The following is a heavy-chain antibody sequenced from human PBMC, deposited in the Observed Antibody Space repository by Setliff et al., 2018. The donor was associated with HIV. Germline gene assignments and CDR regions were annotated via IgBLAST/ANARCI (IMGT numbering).Heavy chain of an antibody. CDR1: GASIRSGDYY. J-gene: IGHJ6*02. Sequence: PSETLSLTCTVSGASIRSGDYYWSWIRQPPGKDLEWIGYIYYSGSTYYNPSLKSRITISVDTSKNQFSLNLDSVTAADTAVYYCARGKLRYFDGYYYYYGMDVWGQGTTVTV. CDR2: IYYSGST. D-gene: IGHD3-9*01. CDR3: ARGKLRYFDGYYYYYGMDV. V-gene: IGHV4-30-4*08.